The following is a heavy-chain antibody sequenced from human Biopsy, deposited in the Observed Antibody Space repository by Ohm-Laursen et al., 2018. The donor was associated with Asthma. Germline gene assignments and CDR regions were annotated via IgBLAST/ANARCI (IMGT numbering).Heavy chain of an antibody. CDR1: GYTFNSTG. J-gene: IGHJ6*02. CDR3: ARAVDDAHYYGLDV. D-gene: IGHD6-19*01. Sequence: SVKASRKTSGYTFNSTGITSVRHAPGQGLEWMGWISVYIGNTKLAQKLQDRVTMITDTSTSTAYMELRSLSTDGTAVYLCARAVDDAHYYGLDVWGQGTTVTVS. CDR2: ISVYIGNT. V-gene: IGHV1-18*01.